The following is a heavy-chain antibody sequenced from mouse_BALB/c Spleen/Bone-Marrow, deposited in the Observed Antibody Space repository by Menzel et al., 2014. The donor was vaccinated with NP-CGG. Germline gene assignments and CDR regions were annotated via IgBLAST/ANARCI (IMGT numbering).Heavy chain of an antibody. CDR2: IYPSDSYT. V-gene: IGHV1-69*02. D-gene: IGHD1-1*01. J-gene: IGHJ2*01. CDR1: GYTFTSYW. Sequence: QVQLQQSGAELVRPGASVKLSCKASGYTFTSYWINWVKQRPGQGLEWIGNIYPSDSYTNYNQKFKDKATLTADKSSSTACMQLSRPTPEDTAVYERARVYYGSSYDYWGQGATLTVSS. CDR3: ARVYYGSSYDY.